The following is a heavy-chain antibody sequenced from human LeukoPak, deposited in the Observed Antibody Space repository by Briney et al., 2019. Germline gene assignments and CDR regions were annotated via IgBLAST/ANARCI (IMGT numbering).Heavy chain of an antibody. CDR2: IIPILGIA. D-gene: IGHD5-24*01. CDR3: ARDRHWEVQLDY. Sequence: ASVKVSCKASGGTFSSYAISWVRQAPGQGLEWMGRIIPILGIANYAQKFQGRVTITADKSTSTAHMELSSLRSEDTAVYYCARDRHWEVQLDYWGQGTLVTVSS. CDR1: GGTFSSYA. V-gene: IGHV1-69*04. J-gene: IGHJ4*02.